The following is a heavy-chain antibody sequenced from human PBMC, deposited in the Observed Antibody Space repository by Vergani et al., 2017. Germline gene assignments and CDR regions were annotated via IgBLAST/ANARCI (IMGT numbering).Heavy chain of an antibody. CDR3: ARAVRYCSGGSCFTWFDP. CDR2: IIPIFGTA. J-gene: IGHJ5*02. V-gene: IGHV1-69*06. CDR1: GGTFSSYA. D-gene: IGHD2-15*01. Sequence: QVQLVQSGAEVKKPGSSVKVSCKASGGTFSSYAISWVRQAPGQGLEWMGRIIPIFGTANYAQKFQGRVTITADTSASTAYMELSSLRSEDTAVYYCARAVRYCSGGSCFTWFDPWGQGTLVTVSS.